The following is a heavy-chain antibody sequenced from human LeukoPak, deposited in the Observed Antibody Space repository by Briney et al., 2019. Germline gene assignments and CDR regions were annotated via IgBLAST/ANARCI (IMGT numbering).Heavy chain of an antibody. Sequence: SETLSLTCTVSGGSISSYYWSWIRQPAGKGLEWIGRIYTSGSTNYNPSLESRVTMSVDTSKNQFSLKLSSVTAADTAVYYCARVYGSGSYFLFDYWGQGTLVTVSS. CDR2: IYTSGST. V-gene: IGHV4-4*07. D-gene: IGHD3-10*01. CDR1: GGSISSYY. CDR3: ARVYGSGSYFLFDY. J-gene: IGHJ4*02.